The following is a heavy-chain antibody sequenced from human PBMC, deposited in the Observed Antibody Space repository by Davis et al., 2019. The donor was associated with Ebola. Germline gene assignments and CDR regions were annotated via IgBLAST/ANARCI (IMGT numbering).Heavy chain of an antibody. Sequence: AASVKVSCKASEYSFTSYDINWVRQATGQGLEWMGWMNPNSGNTYYAQKFQGRVTMTRNIPTNTAYMELSGLTSEDTAVYYCARERAGTRFDPWGQGTLVTVSS. CDR1: EYSFTSYD. CDR2: MNPNSGNT. D-gene: IGHD1-14*01. V-gene: IGHV1-8*01. CDR3: ARERAGTRFDP. J-gene: IGHJ5*02.